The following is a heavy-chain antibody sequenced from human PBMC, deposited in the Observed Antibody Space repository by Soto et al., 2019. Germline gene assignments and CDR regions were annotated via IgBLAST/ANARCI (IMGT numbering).Heavy chain of an antibody. D-gene: IGHD4-17*01. CDR1: GGSISSGGYY. Sequence: QVQLQESGPGLVKPSQTLSLTCTVSGGSISSGGYYWSWIRQHPGKGLEWIGYIYYSGSTYYNPSLKSRVTISVDTSKNQFSLKLSSVTAADTAVYYCARSTVVTPSLGHLDYWGQGTLVTVSS. CDR3: ARSTVVTPSLGHLDY. CDR2: IYYSGST. J-gene: IGHJ4*02. V-gene: IGHV4-31*03.